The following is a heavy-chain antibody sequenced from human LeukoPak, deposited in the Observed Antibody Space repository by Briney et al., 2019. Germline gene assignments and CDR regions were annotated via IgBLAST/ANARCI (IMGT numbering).Heavy chain of an antibody. Sequence: GGSLRLSCAASGFAFSGYGIHWARQAPGKGLEWVTFIRYDGNTKYYADSVKGRFSISRDNSRNTVYLQMNRLSAEDAAVYYCARGAKPGAYYMDVWGKGTTVTVSS. CDR2: IRYDGNTK. D-gene: IGHD1-14*01. CDR1: GFAFSGYG. J-gene: IGHJ6*03. CDR3: ARGAKPGAYYMDV. V-gene: IGHV3-30*02.